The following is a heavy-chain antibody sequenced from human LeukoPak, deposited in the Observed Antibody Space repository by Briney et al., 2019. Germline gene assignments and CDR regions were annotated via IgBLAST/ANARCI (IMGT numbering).Heavy chain of an antibody. Sequence: PGGSLRLSCAAPGFTFSSYAMSWVRQAPGRGLEWVSAISGSGGSTYYVDSVKGRFTITRDNSKTTLYLQMNRMRADDTAVYYCAKTLYYSGSGSYYSWGAHYYYYMDVWGKGTTVTVSS. CDR3: AKTLYYSGSGSYYSWGAHYYYYMDV. D-gene: IGHD3-10*01. J-gene: IGHJ6*03. CDR1: GFTFSSYA. CDR2: ISGSGGST. V-gene: IGHV3-23*01.